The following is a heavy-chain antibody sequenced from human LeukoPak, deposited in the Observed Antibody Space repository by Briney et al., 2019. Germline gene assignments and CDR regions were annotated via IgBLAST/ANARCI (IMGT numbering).Heavy chain of an antibody. CDR3: ARQFDYGGNSVDH. CDR2: IYPGDSDT. Sequence: GESLKISCKGSRFTFTSNWIGWVRQMPGKGLEWMGIIYPGDSDTRYSPSFQGQVTISADKSISTAYLQWSSLKASDTAMYYCARQFDYGGNSVDHWGQGTLVTVSS. CDR1: RFTFTSNW. V-gene: IGHV5-51*01. J-gene: IGHJ4*02. D-gene: IGHD4-23*01.